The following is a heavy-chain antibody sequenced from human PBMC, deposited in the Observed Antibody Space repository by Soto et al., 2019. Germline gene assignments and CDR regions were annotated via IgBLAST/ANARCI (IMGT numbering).Heavy chain of an antibody. D-gene: IGHD1-7*01. CDR3: ARDPRGLYNRNYVSGMDV. CDR2: IHYSGST. Sequence: QVQLQESGPGLVKPSQTLSLTCIVSGRSISRGDYFWSWIRQPPGTGLEWIGYIHYSGSTDYNPSLKSRATISVYTSNNLFSLTLSSVTAADTAVYYCARDPRGLYNRNYVSGMDVWGQWTTVIVSS. J-gene: IGHJ6*02. V-gene: IGHV4-30-4*01. CDR1: GRSISRGDYF.